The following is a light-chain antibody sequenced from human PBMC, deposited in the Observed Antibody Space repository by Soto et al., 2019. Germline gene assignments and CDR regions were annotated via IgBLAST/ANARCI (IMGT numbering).Light chain of an antibody. CDR1: TSDVGGYNY. Sequence: QSALTQPASVSGSPGQSITISCTGTTSDVGGYNYVSWFQQHPGKVPKLMIYEVSHRPSGVSNRFSGSKSGNMASLTISGLQAEDEADYYCSSFTNAYTWVFGGGTKLTVL. V-gene: IGLV2-14*01. CDR2: EVS. J-gene: IGLJ3*02. CDR3: SSFTNAYTWV.